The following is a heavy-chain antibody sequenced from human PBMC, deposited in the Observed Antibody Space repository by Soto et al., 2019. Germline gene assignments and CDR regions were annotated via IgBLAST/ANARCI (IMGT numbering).Heavy chain of an antibody. CDR1: GGTFSSYT. Sequence: QVQLVQSGAEVKKPGSSVKVSCKASGGTFSSYTISWVRQAPGQGLEWMGRIIPIHGIANYAQKFQGRVTITADKSTRTAYMELSSLRSEDTAVYYCASPDAPVAFDIWGQGTMVTVSS. V-gene: IGHV1-69*02. CDR2: IIPIHGIA. CDR3: ASPDAPVAFDI. J-gene: IGHJ3*02.